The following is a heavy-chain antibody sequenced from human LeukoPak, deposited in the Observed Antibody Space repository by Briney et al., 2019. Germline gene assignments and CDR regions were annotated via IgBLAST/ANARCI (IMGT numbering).Heavy chain of an antibody. J-gene: IGHJ6*03. CDR2: IGQDGTET. D-gene: IGHD7-27*01. Sequence: PGGSLRLSCAASGFTFSSYWMCWVRQVPGKGLEWLANIGQDGTETHYVDSVKGRFTISRDNAKNSLHLQMNSLKAEETAVYSCARVGVNGGLRHYMDVWGKGTTVTVSS. V-gene: IGHV3-7*01. CDR3: ARVGVNGGLRHYMDV. CDR1: GFTFSSYW.